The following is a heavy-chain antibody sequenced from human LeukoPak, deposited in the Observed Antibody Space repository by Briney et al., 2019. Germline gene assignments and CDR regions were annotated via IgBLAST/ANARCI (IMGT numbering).Heavy chain of an antibody. V-gene: IGHV1-69*04. J-gene: IGHJ6*02. CDR1: GGTFSSYA. Sequence: ASVKVSCKASGGTFSSYAISWVRQAPGQGLEWMGRIIPILGIANYAQKLQGRVTMTTDTSTSTAYMELRSLRSGDTAVYYCARERERWYPHYGMDVWGQGTTVTVSS. CDR3: ARERERWYPHYGMDV. D-gene: IGHD4-23*01. CDR2: IIPILGIA.